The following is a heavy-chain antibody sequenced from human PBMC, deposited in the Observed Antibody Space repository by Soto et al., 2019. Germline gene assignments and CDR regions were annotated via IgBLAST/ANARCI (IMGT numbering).Heavy chain of an antibody. CDR3: ARAGVTADFFDY. Sequence: GGSLRLSCAASGFSVRTNYMTWVRQAPGKGLEWVSVFESGGSIYYAESVKGRFIISRDYAKNTVYPQMNSLRAEDTAVYYCARAGVTADFFDYWGQGTLVTVSS. CDR2: FESGGSI. CDR1: GFSVRTNY. J-gene: IGHJ4*02. V-gene: IGHV3-53*01. D-gene: IGHD2-21*02.